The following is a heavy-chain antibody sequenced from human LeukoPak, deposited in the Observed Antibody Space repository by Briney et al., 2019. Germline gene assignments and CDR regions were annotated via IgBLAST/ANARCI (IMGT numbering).Heavy chain of an antibody. CDR2: ISSSSSYI. CDR3: AREDYDFWSRQDYGIDV. D-gene: IGHD3-3*01. J-gene: IGHJ6*02. V-gene: IGHV3-21*01. Sequence: GGSLRLSCAASGFTFSSYSMTWVRQAPGKGLEWVSSISSSSSYIYYADSVKGRFTISRDNAKNSLYLQMNSLRAEDTAVYYCAREDYDFWSRQDYGIDVWGQGTTVTVSS. CDR1: GFTFSSYS.